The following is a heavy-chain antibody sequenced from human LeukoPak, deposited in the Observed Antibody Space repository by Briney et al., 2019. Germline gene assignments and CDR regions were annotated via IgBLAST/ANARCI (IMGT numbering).Heavy chain of an antibody. J-gene: IGHJ4*02. CDR2: IYYSGST. Sequence: SETLSLTCTVSGGSISSYYWSWIRQPPGKGLEWIGYIYYSGSTNYNPSLKSRVTISVDTSKNQFSLKLSSVTAADTAVYYWARGPPKEGLFDYWGQGTLVTVSS. D-gene: IGHD3/OR15-3a*01. CDR1: GGSISSYY. CDR3: ARGPPKEGLFDY. V-gene: IGHV4-59*01.